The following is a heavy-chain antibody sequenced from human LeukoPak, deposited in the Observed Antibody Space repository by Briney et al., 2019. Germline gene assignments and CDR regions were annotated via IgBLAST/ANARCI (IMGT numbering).Heavy chain of an antibody. CDR1: GFSFSSFS. J-gene: IGHJ3*01. CDR3: ARDPNSKIGAFDL. CDR2: ITAGSSHI. Sequence: GGSLRLSCAASGFSFSSFSMNWVRQSPEKGLEWVSSITAGSSHIFYGDSMKGRFTISRDNAKNSLYLQMNSLRADDSAVYYCARDPNSKIGAFDLWGQGTMVTVSS. D-gene: IGHD2/OR15-2a*01. V-gene: IGHV3-21*01.